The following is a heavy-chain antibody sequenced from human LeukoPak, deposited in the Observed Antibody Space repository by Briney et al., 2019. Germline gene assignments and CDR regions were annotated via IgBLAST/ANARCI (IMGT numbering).Heavy chain of an antibody. CDR2: IRYDGSNK. D-gene: IGHD6-19*01. J-gene: IGHJ5*02. Sequence: GGSLRLSCAASGFTFSSYGMHWVRQAPGKGLEGVAFIRYDGSNKYYADSVKGRFTISRDNSKNTLYLQMGSPRADDVAVYYCARAKAVAGTGGDNWFDPWGQGTLVTVSS. CDR3: ARAKAVAGTGGDNWFDP. V-gene: IGHV3-30*02. CDR1: GFTFSSYG.